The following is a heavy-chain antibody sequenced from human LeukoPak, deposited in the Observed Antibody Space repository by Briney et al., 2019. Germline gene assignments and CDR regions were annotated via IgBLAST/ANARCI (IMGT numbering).Heavy chain of an antibody. D-gene: IGHD3-3*01. J-gene: IGHJ4*02. V-gene: IGHV3-23*01. CDR3: AKDSPYYDFWSGYSRFDY. Sequence: GGSLRLSCAASGFTFSSYAMSWVRQAPGKGLEWVSAISGSGGSTYYADSVKGRFTISRDNSKNTLYLQMNSLRAEDTAVYYCAKDSPYYDFWSGYSRFDYWGQGTPVTVSS. CDR2: ISGSGGST. CDR1: GFTFSSYA.